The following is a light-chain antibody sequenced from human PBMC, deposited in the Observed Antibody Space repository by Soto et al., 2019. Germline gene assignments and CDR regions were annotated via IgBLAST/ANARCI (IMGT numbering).Light chain of an antibody. Sequence: ESVLTQSPGTLSLSPGERATLSCRASQSVSSNSLALYQQKPGQAPRLLIYGASSRATGTPDRFSGSGSGTGITLTIGRLEPEDFAVYYCQQFGGSPPSWTFGQGTKVE. CDR2: GAS. CDR1: QSVSSNS. V-gene: IGKV3-20*01. J-gene: IGKJ1*01. CDR3: QQFGGSPPSWT.